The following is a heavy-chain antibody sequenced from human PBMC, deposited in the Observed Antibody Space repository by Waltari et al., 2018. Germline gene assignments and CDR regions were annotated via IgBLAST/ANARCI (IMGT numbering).Heavy chain of an antibody. CDR3: ARGVTTVEC. D-gene: IGHD2-21*02. J-gene: IGHJ4*02. CDR1: GFTFSNSW. V-gene: IGHV3-7*04. Sequence: EVQLVESGGGLVQPGGSLRLSCSGSGFTFSNSWMSWVRQAPGKGLEWVANIKQDGGEKYYVDSMKGRFTIARDNDNNSLFLQMDSLRVEDTAVYYCARGVTTVECWGQGALVTVSS. CDR2: IKQDGGEK.